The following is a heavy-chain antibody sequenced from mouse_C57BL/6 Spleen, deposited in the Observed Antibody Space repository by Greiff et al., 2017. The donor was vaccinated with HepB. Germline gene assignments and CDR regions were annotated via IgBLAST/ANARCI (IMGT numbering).Heavy chain of an antibody. CDR3: ARFTTGDYFDY. J-gene: IGHJ2*01. CDR1: GYTFTSYW. CDR2: IDPSDSYT. Sequence: QVQLQQPGAELVMPGASVKLSCKASGYTFTSYWMHWVKQRPGQGLEWIGVIDPSDSYTNYNQKFKGKSTLTVDKSSSTAYMQLSSLTSEDSAVYYCARFTTGDYFDYWGQGTTLTVSS. D-gene: IGHD1-1*01. V-gene: IGHV1-69*01.